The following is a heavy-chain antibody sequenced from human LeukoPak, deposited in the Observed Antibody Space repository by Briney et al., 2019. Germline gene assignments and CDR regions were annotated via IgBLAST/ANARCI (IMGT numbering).Heavy chain of an antibody. Sequence: GGSLRLSCAASGFTFSSYSMNWVRQAPGKGLEWVSAISGSGGSTYYADSVKGRFTISRDNSKNTLYLQMNSLRAEDTAVYYCAKDTFREQWLVFDYWGQGTLVTVSS. V-gene: IGHV3-23*01. J-gene: IGHJ4*02. CDR3: AKDTFREQWLVFDY. D-gene: IGHD6-19*01. CDR2: ISGSGGST. CDR1: GFTFSSYS.